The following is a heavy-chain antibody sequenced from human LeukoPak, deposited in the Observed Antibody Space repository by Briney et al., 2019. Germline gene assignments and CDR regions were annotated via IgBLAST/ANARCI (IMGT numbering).Heavy chain of an antibody. J-gene: IGHJ6*03. CDR3: AKGGGGTNYYYMDV. D-gene: IGHD1-1*01. V-gene: IGHV3-20*04. Sequence: PGGSLRLSCAVSGFTFEDYGMSWVRQAPGKGLEWVSGNNWSGVSTGYADSVKGRFTISRDNAKNSLYLQMNSLRAEDMALYYCAKGGGGTNYYYMDVWGKGTTVTVSS. CDR1: GFTFEDYG. CDR2: NNWSGVST.